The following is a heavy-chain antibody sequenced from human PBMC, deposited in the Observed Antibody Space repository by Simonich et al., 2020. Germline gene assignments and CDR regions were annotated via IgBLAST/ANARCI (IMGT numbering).Heavy chain of an antibody. CDR1: GGSISSYY. Sequence: QVQLQESGPGLVKPSETLSLTCTVSGGSISSYYWSWIRQPPGKGLEWIGYIYYSGNTNYNPSLKSRVTISVDTSKNPFSLKLSSVTAADTAVYYCARHVRKTGDHFDYWGQGTLVTVSS. J-gene: IGHJ4*02. D-gene: IGHD7-27*01. V-gene: IGHV4-59*08. CDR3: ARHVRKTGDHFDY. CDR2: IYYSGNT.